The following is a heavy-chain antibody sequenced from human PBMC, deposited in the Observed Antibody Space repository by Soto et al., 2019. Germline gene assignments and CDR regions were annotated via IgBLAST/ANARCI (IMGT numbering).Heavy chain of an antibody. CDR3: ARASDGGSFDY. D-gene: IGHD2-15*01. Sequence: GGSLRLSCAASGFTFSGFPMHWVRQAPGKGLEWVAVISYDGSNKFYADSVMGRFTISRDKSKNTLYLQMNSLRADDTAVYYCARASDGGSFDYWGQGTLVTVYS. J-gene: IGHJ4*02. CDR2: ISYDGSNK. V-gene: IGHV3-30-3*01. CDR1: GFTFSGFP.